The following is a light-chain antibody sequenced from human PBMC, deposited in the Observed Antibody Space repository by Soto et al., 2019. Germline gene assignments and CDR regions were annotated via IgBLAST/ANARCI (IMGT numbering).Light chain of an antibody. J-gene: IGKJ4*01. Sequence: IQFTQSPSSLSASVGDRVTITCRASQSVRSWLAWYQQKPGTAPKLLIFDASRLESGVPSRFSESASGTEFTLTISRLHPDDFPTYCCQQYDNHPLPCDGGTKADIK. V-gene: IGKV1-5*01. CDR1: QSVRSW. CDR3: QQYDNHPLP. CDR2: DAS.